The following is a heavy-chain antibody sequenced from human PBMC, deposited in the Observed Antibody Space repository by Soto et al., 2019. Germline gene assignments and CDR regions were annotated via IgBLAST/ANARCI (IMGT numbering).Heavy chain of an antibody. D-gene: IGHD3-3*01. CDR3: ARGQYYDFWSAYDY. CDR1: GFTFSSSA. CDR2: ISGSGGST. V-gene: IGHV3-23*01. J-gene: IGHJ4*02. Sequence: TGGPLRLTCAASGFTFSSSAMSWVRQAPGKGLQWVSVISGSGGSTYYADSVKGRFTISRDNSKNTMYLQMDSLRAEDTAVYYCARGQYYDFWSAYDYWGQGA.